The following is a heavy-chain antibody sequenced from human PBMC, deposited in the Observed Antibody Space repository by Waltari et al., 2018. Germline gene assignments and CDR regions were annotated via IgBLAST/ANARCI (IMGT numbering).Heavy chain of an antibody. D-gene: IGHD5-12*01. V-gene: IGHV1-2*06. CDR1: GYTFTGYY. Sequence: QVQLVQSGAEVKKPGASVKVSCKASGYTFTGYYMHWVRQAPGQGLEWMGRINPNSGGTNYAQKFQGRVTMTRDTSISTAYMELSRLRSDDTAVYYCARGSRGYSGYDSGGFDYWGQGTLVTVSS. CDR3: ARGSRGYSGYDSGGFDY. CDR2: INPNSGGT. J-gene: IGHJ4*02.